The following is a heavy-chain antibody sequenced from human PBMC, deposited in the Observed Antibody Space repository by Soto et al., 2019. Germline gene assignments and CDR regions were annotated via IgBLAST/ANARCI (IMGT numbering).Heavy chain of an antibody. CDR2: IRPSGGST. V-gene: IGHV1-46*01. Sequence: GASVKVSCKASGYTFTSYYMHWVRQAPGQGLEWMGIIRPSGGSTTYAQKLQGRVTMTTDTSTSTAYMELRSLRSDDTAVYYCARDWPHLYNWFDPWGQGTLVTVSS. CDR1: GYTFTSYY. J-gene: IGHJ5*02. CDR3: ARDWPHLYNWFDP.